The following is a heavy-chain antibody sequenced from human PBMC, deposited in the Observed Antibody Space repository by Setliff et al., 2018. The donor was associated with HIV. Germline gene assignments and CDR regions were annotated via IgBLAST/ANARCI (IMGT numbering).Heavy chain of an antibody. D-gene: IGHD1-20*01. CDR2: ISGSAGTT. CDR3: ARSNLEPTSRLFDP. CDR1: GSTFSNYA. J-gene: IGHJ5*02. Sequence: PGESLRISCAASGSTFSNYAMSWVRQAPGKGLEWVSGISGSAGTTYYADSVKGRFTISRDNSKNTLYLQMNSLRAEDTAVYYCARSNLEPTSRLFDPWGPGTLVTVPQ. V-gene: IGHV3-23*01.